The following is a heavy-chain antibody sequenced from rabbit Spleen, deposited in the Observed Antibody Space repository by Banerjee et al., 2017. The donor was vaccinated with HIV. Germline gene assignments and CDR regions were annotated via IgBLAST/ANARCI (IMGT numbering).Heavy chain of an antibody. J-gene: IGHJ4*01. Sequence: QQQLEESGGGLVKPEGSLTLTCKASGFSFSNKDVMCWVRQAPGKGLEWIACINVVTGKPVYAEWPKGRFHISGTSSTTVTLQTTSLAAADTATYFCARNPVFSYSNLWGPGAPVTVS. CDR1: GFSFSNKDV. CDR2: INVVTGKP. CDR3: ARNPVFSYSNL. D-gene: IGHD7-1*01. V-gene: IGHV1S45*01.